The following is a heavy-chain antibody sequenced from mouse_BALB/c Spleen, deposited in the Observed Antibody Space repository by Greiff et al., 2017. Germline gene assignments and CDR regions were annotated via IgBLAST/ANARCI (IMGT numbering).Heavy chain of an antibody. CDR1: GYTFTDYY. CDR2: IYPGSGNT. V-gene: IGHV1-77*01. Sequence: VQLQQSGAELARPGASVKLSCKASGYTFTDYYINWVKQRTGQGLEWIGEIYPGSGNTYYNEKFKGKATLTADKSSSTAYMQLSSLTSEDSAVYFCARREDYWGQGTTLTVSS. J-gene: IGHJ2*01. CDR3: ARREDY.